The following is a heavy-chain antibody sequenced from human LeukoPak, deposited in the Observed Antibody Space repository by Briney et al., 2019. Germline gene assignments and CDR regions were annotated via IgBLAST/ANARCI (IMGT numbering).Heavy chain of an antibody. J-gene: IGHJ4*02. V-gene: IGHV4-34*01. D-gene: IGHD5-18*01. CDR2: INHSGST. Sequence: SETLSLTCAVYGGSFSGYYWSWIRQPPGKGLEWIGEINHSGSTNYNPSLKSRVTISVDTSKNQFSLKLSSVTAADTAVYYCARLPRGYSCGRFDYWGQGTLVTVSS. CDR3: ARLPRGYSCGRFDY. CDR1: GGSFSGYY.